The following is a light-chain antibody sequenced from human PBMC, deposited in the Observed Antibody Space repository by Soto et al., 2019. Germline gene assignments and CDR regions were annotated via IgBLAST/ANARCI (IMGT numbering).Light chain of an antibody. CDR1: SSDIGGYNY. J-gene: IGLJ1*01. CDR2: EVT. Sequence: QSALAQPASVSGSPGQSITISCIGGSSDIGGYNYVSWYQQHPGRAPRLLILEVTNRPSGVPDRFSGSKSGNTASLIIRRLRPEDEDDYFYSSYSSTRRPYVFGTGTKLTVL. CDR3: SSYSSTRRPYV. V-gene: IGLV2-14*01.